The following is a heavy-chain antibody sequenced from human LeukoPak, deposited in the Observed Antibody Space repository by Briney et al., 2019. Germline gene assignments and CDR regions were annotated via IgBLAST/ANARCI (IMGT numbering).Heavy chain of an antibody. J-gene: IGHJ4*02. Sequence: SETLSLTCTVSGGSISSSSYYWGWIRQPPGKGLEWIGSIYYSGSTYYNPSLKSRVTISVDTSKNQFSLKLSSVTAADTAVYYCARVPIAYYDILTGPTGTTDYWGQGTLVTVSS. D-gene: IGHD3-9*01. CDR2: IYYSGST. CDR1: GGSISSSSYY. CDR3: ARVPIAYYDILTGPTGTTDY. V-gene: IGHV4-39*07.